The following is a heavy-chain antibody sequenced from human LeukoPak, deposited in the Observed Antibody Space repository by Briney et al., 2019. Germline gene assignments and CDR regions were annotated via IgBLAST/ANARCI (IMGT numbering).Heavy chain of an antibody. Sequence: KSSETLSLTCTVSGGSISSGSYYWSWIRQPAGKGLEWIGRIYTSGSTNYNPSLKSRVTISVDTSKNQFSLKLSSVTAADTAVYYCARVFRGYYYDSSGYYYDYWGQGTVVTVSS. CDR3: ARVFRGYYYDSSGYYYDY. D-gene: IGHD3-22*01. V-gene: IGHV4-61*02. CDR2: IYTSGST. J-gene: IGHJ4*02. CDR1: GGSISSGSYY.